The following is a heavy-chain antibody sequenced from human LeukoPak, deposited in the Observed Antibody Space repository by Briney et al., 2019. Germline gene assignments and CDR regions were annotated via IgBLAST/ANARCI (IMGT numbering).Heavy chain of an antibody. V-gene: IGHV1-46*01. CDR2: INPSGGST. D-gene: IGHD2/OR15-2a*01. J-gene: IGHJ5*02. Sequence: ASVKVSCKASGYTFTNFYVHWVRQAPGQGLEWMGMINPSGGSTSYAQKFQGRVTMTRDTSTTTVYMELSSLRSEDTAVYYCARVLPHHNWFDPWGQGTLVTVSS. CDR1: GYTFTNFY. CDR3: ARVLPHHNWFDP.